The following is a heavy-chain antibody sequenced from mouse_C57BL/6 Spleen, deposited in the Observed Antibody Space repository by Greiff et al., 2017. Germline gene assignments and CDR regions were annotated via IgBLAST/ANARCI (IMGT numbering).Heavy chain of an antibody. J-gene: IGHJ2*01. CDR2: IYPGDGDT. D-gene: IGHD1-1*01. V-gene: IGHV1-82*01. CDR1: GYAFSSSW. Sequence: VKLQQSGPELVKPGASVKISCKASGYAFSSSWMNWVKQRPGKGLEWIGRIYPGDGDTNYNGKFKGKAKLTADKASSTAYMQLSSLTSEDSAVYFCARRNGSSLYYFDYWGQGTTLTVSS. CDR3: ARRNGSSLYYFDY.